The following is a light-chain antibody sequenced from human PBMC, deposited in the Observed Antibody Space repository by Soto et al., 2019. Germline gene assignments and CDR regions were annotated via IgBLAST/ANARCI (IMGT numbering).Light chain of an antibody. J-gene: IGKJ5*01. CDR3: QQRSNWPIT. V-gene: IGKV3-11*01. CDR2: DAS. Sequence: EIVLTQSPSTLSFSPGERATLSCSASQSVSSSYLAWYQQKPGQAPRLLIYDASNRATGIPARFSGSGSGTDFTLTISSLEPEDFAVYYCQQRSNWPITFGQGTRLEIK. CDR1: QSVSSSY.